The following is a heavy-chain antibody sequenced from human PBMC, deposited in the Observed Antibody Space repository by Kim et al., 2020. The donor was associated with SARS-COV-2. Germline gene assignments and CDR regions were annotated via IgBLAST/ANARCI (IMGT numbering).Heavy chain of an antibody. CDR2: GRR. J-gene: IGHJ4*02. Sequence: GRRYYADSVKGRFTISRDNSKNTLYLQRNSLRAEDTAVYYCARGYSSSLYWGQGTLVTVSS. CDR3: ARGYSSSLY. D-gene: IGHD6-13*01. V-gene: IGHV3-53*01.